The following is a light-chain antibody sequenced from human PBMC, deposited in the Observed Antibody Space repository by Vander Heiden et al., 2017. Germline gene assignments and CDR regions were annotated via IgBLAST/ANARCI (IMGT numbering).Light chain of an antibody. CDR2: DVS. J-gene: IGKJ3*01. CDR1: QDVRNY. V-gene: IGKV1-33*01. Sequence: DIQMTQSPSSLSAFVGERVTITCHASQDVRNYLNWYQQKPGKAPNLLIYDVSILETGVPSRFSGSGYGTHFTFTISSLQPEDVATYYCQQYDDLLFTFGPGTKLDIK. CDR3: QQYDDLLFT.